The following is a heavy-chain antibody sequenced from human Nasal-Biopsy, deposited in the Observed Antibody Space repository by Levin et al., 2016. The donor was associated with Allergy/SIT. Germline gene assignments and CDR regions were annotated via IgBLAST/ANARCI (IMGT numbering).Heavy chain of an antibody. CDR1: GGTFDRYA. CDR2: IIPEFGIV. D-gene: IGHD1-1*01. J-gene: IGHJ3*02. V-gene: IGHV1-69*10. CDR3: ARTSRVTTTQGAYIGINDGLDI. Sequence: SVKVSCKASGGTFDRYAINWVRQAPGQGFEWVGGIIPEFGIVTSSQKLQDRVTLTADRSTDTAFMHLSSLRDEDTAVYFCARTSRVTTTQGAYIGINDGLDIWGQGTLVAVSS.